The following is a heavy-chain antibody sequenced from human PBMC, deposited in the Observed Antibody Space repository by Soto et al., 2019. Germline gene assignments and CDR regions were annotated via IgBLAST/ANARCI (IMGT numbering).Heavy chain of an antibody. CDR1: GFIVTSNY. V-gene: IGHV3-53*01. J-gene: IGHJ4*02. D-gene: IGHD3-16*01. CDR3: AKWGPGALSGLFES. Sequence: PGGSLRLSCAASGFIVTSNYMSWVRQAPGKGLEWVSVIYSDGTTNYAESVKGRFTISRDNSKNTVFLQMSSLRAEDTAVYYCAKWGPGALSGLFESWGQGTLVTVSS. CDR2: IYSDGTT.